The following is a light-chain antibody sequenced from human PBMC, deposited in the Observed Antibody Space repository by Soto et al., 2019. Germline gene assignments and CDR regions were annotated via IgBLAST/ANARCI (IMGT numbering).Light chain of an antibody. J-gene: IGKJ5*01. Sequence: EIVLTQSPATLSLSPGERATLSCRASESVSSYLAWYQQKPGQAPRLLIYDASNRATDIPARFSGSGSGTDFTFTISSLEPEDFAVYYCQQRSNWRITFGQGTRLEIK. CDR1: ESVSSY. V-gene: IGKV3-11*01. CDR2: DAS. CDR3: QQRSNWRIT.